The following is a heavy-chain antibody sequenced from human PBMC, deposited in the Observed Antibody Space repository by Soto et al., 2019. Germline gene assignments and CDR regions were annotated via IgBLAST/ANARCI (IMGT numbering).Heavy chain of an antibody. CDR2: IIPIFGTA. V-gene: IGHV1-69*13. CDR1: GGTFSSYA. D-gene: IGHD6-13*01. J-gene: IGHJ4*02. CDR3: ARVVRYGIAAAGPFDY. Sequence: SVKVSCKASGGTFSSYAISWVRQAPGQGLEWMGGIIPIFGTANYAQKFQGRVTITADESTSTAYMELSSLRSEDTAVYYCARVVRYGIAAAGPFDYWGQGTLVTV.